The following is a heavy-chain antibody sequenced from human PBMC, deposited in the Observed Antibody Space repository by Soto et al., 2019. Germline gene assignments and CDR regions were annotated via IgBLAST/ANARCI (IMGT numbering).Heavy chain of an antibody. CDR2: ISSDSSSI. J-gene: IGHJ6*02. CDR1: GFNFSTYS. D-gene: IGHD3-10*01. V-gene: IGHV3-48*01. Sequence: EVQLVESGGGLVQPGGSLRLSCAASGFNFSTYSMNWVRQAPGKGLEWVSYISSDSSSIYYADSVKGRFTISRDNAKNSLYLQMNSLRAEDTAVYYCATYYGSGSYFPDHYYYGMDVWGQGTTVTVSS. CDR3: ATYYGSGSYFPDHYYYGMDV.